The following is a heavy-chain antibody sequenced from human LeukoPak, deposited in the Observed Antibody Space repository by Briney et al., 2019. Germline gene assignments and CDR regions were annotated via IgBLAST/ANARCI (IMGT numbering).Heavy chain of an antibody. D-gene: IGHD4-17*01. V-gene: IGHV5-51*01. CDR3: VRRPGDYGPEEVDY. CDR1: GYSFTSYW. CDR2: FYPGDSDT. Sequence: GESLKISCQASGYSFTSYWIGWVRQMPGKGLEWMGIFYPGDSDTRYSPSFQGQVTISADKSISTAYLQWSSLKASDTAMYYCVRRPGDYGPEEVDYWGQGTLVTVSS. J-gene: IGHJ4*02.